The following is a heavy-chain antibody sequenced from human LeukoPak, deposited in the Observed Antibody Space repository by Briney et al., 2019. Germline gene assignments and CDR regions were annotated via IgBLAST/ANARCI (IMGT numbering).Heavy chain of an antibody. Sequence: SVKVSCKASGGTFSSYAISWVRQAPGQGLEWMGGIIPIFGTANYAQKFQGRVTITADESTSTAYMELSSLRSEDTAVYYCARGSSHTYYYDSSGQSSFDYWGQGTMVTVSS. CDR3: ARGSSHTYYYDSSGQSSFDY. V-gene: IGHV1-69*01. CDR2: IIPIFGTA. D-gene: IGHD3-22*01. CDR1: GGTFSSYA. J-gene: IGHJ4*02.